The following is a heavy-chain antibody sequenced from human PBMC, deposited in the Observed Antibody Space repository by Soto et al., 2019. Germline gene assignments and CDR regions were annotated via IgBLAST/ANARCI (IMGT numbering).Heavy chain of an antibody. CDR1: GYTFTSYD. D-gene: IGHD2-15*01. J-gene: IGHJ3*02. CDR2: MNPNSGNT. CDR3: ARGGQYCSGGSCYSFDAFDI. V-gene: IGHV1-8*01. Sequence: QVQLVQSGAEVKKPGASVKVSCKASGYTFTSYDINWVRQATGQGLEWMGWMNPNSGNTGYAQKFQGRVTMTRNTPISTASMGLSSLRSEDTAVYYCARGGQYCSGGSCYSFDAFDIWGHGTMVTVSS.